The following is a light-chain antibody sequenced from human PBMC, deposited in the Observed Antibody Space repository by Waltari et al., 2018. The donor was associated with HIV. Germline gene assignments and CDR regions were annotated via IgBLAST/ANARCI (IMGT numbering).Light chain of an antibody. CDR2: EVS. CDR1: SGDAGGYNY. Sequence: QSALTQPASVSGSPGQSITISCTGTSGDAGGYNYVSWYQQHPGKAPKLMIDEVSNRPSGVSNRFSGSKSGNTASLTISGLQAEDEADYYCSSYTSSSTLVFGGGTKLTVL. J-gene: IGLJ3*02. V-gene: IGLV2-14*01. CDR3: SSYTSSSTLV.